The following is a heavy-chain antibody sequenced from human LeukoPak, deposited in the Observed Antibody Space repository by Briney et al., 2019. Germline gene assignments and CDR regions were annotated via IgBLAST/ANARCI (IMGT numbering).Heavy chain of an antibody. J-gene: IGHJ4*02. CDR2: FDPQGGDT. V-gene: IGHV1-2*02. CDR1: GYTFTVKF. Sequence: AASVKVSCKTSGYTFTVKFLHWLRQAPGQGLEWMGGFDPQGGDTVYAPKFRGRVTVTRDTSVSTPYMYLSRLSSDDSAVYYCAIENCSGGGGCSKAFDYWGRGTLVIVSS. CDR3: AIENCSGGGGCSKAFDY. D-gene: IGHD2-21*01.